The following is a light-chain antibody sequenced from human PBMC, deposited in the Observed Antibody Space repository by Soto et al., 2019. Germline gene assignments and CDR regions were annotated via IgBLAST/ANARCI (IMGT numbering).Light chain of an antibody. CDR1: QSVRSD. CDR2: DAS. CDR3: QQYNNWPRT. V-gene: IGKV3D-15*01. Sequence: IVMRQSPATLSVSPGERATLSCRASQSVRSDLAWYQQKPGQAPRLLIYDASSGATGIPARFSGSGSGTDFTLTISSLQSEDFAVYYCQQYNNWPRTFGQGTKVDI. J-gene: IGKJ1*01.